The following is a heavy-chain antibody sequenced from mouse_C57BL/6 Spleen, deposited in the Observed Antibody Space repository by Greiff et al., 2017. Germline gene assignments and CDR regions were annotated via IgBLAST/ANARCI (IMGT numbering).Heavy chain of an antibody. Sequence: QVQLQQSDAELVKPGASVKISCKVSGYTFTDHTIHWMKQRPEQGLEWIGYIYPRDGSTKYNEKFKGKATLTADKSSSTAYLQRNSLTSEDSAVYFCARYYGSSYWYFDVWGTGTTVTVSS. CDR2: IYPRDGST. V-gene: IGHV1-78*01. J-gene: IGHJ1*03. CDR1: GYTFTDHT. CDR3: ARYYGSSYWYFDV. D-gene: IGHD1-1*01.